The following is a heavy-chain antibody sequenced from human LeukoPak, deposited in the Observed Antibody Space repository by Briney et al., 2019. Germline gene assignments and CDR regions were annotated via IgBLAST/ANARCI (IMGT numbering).Heavy chain of an antibody. CDR3: ATYRQVLLPFES. J-gene: IGHJ4*02. V-gene: IGHV3-23*01. Sequence: GGSLRLSCAASGFTFSDFPMIWVRQAPGKGLEWVSTIFPSSVEIHYADSVKGRFTISRDNSRSTLSLQMDSLRVEDTAIYYCATYRQVLLPFESWGQGTLVTVSS. D-gene: IGHD2-8*02. CDR2: IFPSSVEI. CDR1: GFTFSDFP.